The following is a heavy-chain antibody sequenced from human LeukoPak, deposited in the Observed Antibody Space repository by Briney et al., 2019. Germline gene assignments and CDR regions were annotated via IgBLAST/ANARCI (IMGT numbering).Heavy chain of an antibody. CDR2: ISYDGSNK. CDR1: GFTFSSYA. V-gene: IGHV3-30-3*01. J-gene: IGHJ4*02. Sequence: GTSLRLSCAASGFTFSSYAMHWVRQAPGKGLEWVAVISYDGSNKYYADSVKGRFTISRDNSKNTLYLQMNSLRAEDTAVYYCASGITIFGVVIGNWGQGTLVTVSS. D-gene: IGHD3-3*01. CDR3: ASGITIFGVVIGN.